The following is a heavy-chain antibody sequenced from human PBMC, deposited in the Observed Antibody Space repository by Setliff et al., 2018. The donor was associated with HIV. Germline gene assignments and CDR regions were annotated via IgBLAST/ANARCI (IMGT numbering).Heavy chain of an antibody. V-gene: IGHV4-4*02. J-gene: IGHJ4*02. D-gene: IGHD2-2*03. Sequence: PSETLSLTCAVSGGSISSRNWWSWVRQPPGKGLEWIGEIYHSGSTNYNPSLKSRVTISVDTSRNQFSLRLNSVTAADTAVYYCATRGWIEGREVDYWGQGTPVTVSS. CDR3: ATRGWIEGREVDY. CDR1: GGSISSRNW. CDR2: IYHSGST.